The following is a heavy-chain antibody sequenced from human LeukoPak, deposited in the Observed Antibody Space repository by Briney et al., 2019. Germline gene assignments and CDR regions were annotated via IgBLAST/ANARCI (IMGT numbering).Heavy chain of an antibody. Sequence: AGESLQISCKGSGYSFTSYWIGWVRQMPGKGLEWMGIIYPGDSDTRYSPSFQGQVTISADKSISTAYLQWSSLKASDTAMYYCARQWGSGWSNDAFDIWGQGTMVTVSS. V-gene: IGHV5-51*01. J-gene: IGHJ3*02. D-gene: IGHD6-19*01. CDR1: GYSFTSYW. CDR2: IYPGDSDT. CDR3: ARQWGSGWSNDAFDI.